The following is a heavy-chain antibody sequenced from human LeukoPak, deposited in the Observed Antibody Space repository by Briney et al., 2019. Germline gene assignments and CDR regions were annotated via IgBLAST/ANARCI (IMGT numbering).Heavy chain of an antibody. J-gene: IGHJ4*02. V-gene: IGHV4-4*02. D-gene: IGHD3-10*01. CDR1: GGSISSSNW. Sequence: SGTLSLTRAVSGGSISSSNWWSWVRQPPGKGLEWIGEIYHSGSTNYNPCLKSRVTISVDKSKNQFSLKLSSVTAADTAVYYCARETSMVRGVTDYWGQGTLVTVSS. CDR3: ARETSMVRGVTDY. CDR2: IYHSGST.